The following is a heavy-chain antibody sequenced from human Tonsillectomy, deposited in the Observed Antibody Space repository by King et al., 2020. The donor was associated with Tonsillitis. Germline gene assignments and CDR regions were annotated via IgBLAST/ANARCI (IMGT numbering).Heavy chain of an antibody. D-gene: IGHD5-12*01. V-gene: IGHV3-7*03. CDR1: GFTFSSYW. CDR3: ARDVPISSGYDFFYYFYYMDV. Sequence: VQLVEFGGGLVQPGGSLRLSCPASGFTFSSYWMTWVRQAPGKGLEWVANIKQDGSEKYYVDSVKGRFTISRDNAKNSLYLQMNSLRAEDTAVYYCARDVPISSGYDFFYYFYYMDVWGKGTTVTVSS. J-gene: IGHJ6*03. CDR2: IKQDGSEK.